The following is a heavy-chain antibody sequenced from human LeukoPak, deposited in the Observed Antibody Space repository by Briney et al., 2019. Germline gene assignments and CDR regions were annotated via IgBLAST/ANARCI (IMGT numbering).Heavy chain of an antibody. J-gene: IGHJ4*02. Sequence: PGGSLRLSCAASGFTFSSYAMHWVRQAPGKGLEWEAVISYDGSNKYYADSVKGRFTISRDNSKNTLYLQMNSLRAEDTAVYYCARADGSSGYSLITYFAYWGQGTLVTVSS. CDR2: ISYDGSNK. V-gene: IGHV3-30-3*01. CDR3: ARADGSSGYSLITYFAY. CDR1: GFTFSSYA. D-gene: IGHD3-22*01.